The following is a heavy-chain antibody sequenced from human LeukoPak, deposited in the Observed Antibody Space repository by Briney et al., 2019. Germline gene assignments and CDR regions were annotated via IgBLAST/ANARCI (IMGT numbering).Heavy chain of an antibody. J-gene: IGHJ5*02. Sequence: SQTLSLTCTLSGDSIATGGKYWTWIRQPPGKRLEWIGYIYHRGITKYNPSLKSRVTMSVDASKKQFSLKLRFLTAEDTAVYFCARGYMGGFDAWGQGTLVTASS. CDR2: IYHRGIT. CDR1: GDSIATGGKY. D-gene: IGHD3-16*01. V-gene: IGHV4-61*08. CDR3: ARGYMGGFDA.